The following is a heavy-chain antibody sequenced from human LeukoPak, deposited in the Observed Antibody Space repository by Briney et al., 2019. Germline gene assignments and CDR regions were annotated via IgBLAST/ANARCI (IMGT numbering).Heavy chain of an antibody. V-gene: IGHV3-33*06. CDR3: AKRDAKISGSDSFDI. CDR2: IWNDGSHE. D-gene: IGHD3-10*01. Sequence: QPGRSLRLSCAASGFTFSSYAMHWVRQAPGKALEWVAVIWNDGSHENYADSVKGRFTISRDNSENTLYLQMSSLRAEDTAMYFCAKRDAKISGSDSFDIWGQGTMVTVSS. J-gene: IGHJ3*02. CDR1: GFTFSSYA.